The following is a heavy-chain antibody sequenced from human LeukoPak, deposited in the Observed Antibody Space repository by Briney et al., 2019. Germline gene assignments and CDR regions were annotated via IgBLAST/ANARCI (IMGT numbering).Heavy chain of an antibody. CDR2: IFYSGST. CDR3: ARLKGGYGHAFFDY. Sequence: SETASLTCTVSGGSISNYYWSWIRQPPGKGLEYIGYIFYSGSTDYNPSLKSRVTISVDTSKNQFSLKLSSVTAADTAVYYCARLKGGYGHAFFDYWGQGTLVTVCS. CDR1: GGSISNYY. D-gene: IGHD5-18*01. V-gene: IGHV4-59*08. J-gene: IGHJ4*02.